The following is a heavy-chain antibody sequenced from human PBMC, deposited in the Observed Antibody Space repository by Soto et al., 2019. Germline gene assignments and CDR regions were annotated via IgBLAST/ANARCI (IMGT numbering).Heavy chain of an antibody. V-gene: IGHV3-11*01. J-gene: IGHJ4*02. Sequence: GGSLRLSCTASGFSFSYYHMNWIRQAPGKGLEWISYIGDGGTATDYADSVKGRFTISRDNTKNSLYLQMNSLRAEDSAVYYCARPNWSGSPYYLDSWGQGTPVTVSS. D-gene: IGHD1-26*01. CDR1: GFSFSYYH. CDR2: IGDGGTAT. CDR3: ARPNWSGSPYYLDS.